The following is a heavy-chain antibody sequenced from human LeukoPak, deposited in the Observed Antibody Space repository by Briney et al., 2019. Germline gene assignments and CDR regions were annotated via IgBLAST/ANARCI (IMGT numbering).Heavy chain of an antibody. J-gene: IGHJ3*02. V-gene: IGHV4-38-2*02. Sequence: SETLSLTCTVSGYSISSGYYWGWIRQPPGKGLEWIGEINHSGSTNYNPSLKSRVTISVDTSKNQFSLKLSSVTAADTAVYYRARDFLPDIVVVPAANAEYAFDIWGQGTMVTVSS. CDR2: INHSGST. CDR1: GYSISSGYY. D-gene: IGHD2-2*01. CDR3: ARDFLPDIVVVPAANAEYAFDI.